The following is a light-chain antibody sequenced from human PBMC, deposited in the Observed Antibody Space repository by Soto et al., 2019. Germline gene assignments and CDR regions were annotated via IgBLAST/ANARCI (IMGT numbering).Light chain of an antibody. CDR1: SSDV. CDR2: YVS. J-gene: IGLJ3*02. CDR3: CSSAGGFTWV. Sequence: QSALTQPRSVSGSPGQSVTNSCTGTSSDVVSWYQQHPGKAPKLIIYYVSQRPSGVPDRFSGSKSGNTASLTISGLQAEDEADYYCCSSAGGFTWVFGGGTKVTVL. V-gene: IGLV2-11*01.